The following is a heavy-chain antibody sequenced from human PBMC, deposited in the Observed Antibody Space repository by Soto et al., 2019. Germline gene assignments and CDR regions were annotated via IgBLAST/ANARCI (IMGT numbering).Heavy chain of an antibody. CDR3: ARDPAPIGWYDY. D-gene: IGHD6-19*01. Sequence: VQLVESGGGLVQPGGSLRLSCAAFGFTFSNYWMHWVRQAPGKGLVWVSRINSDGSSTMYADSVKGRFTIFRDNGKNTLYLQMNSLRGEDTAVYYCARDPAPIGWYDYWGQGTLVTVSS. V-gene: IGHV3-74*03. CDR2: INSDGSST. CDR1: GFTFSNYW. J-gene: IGHJ4*02.